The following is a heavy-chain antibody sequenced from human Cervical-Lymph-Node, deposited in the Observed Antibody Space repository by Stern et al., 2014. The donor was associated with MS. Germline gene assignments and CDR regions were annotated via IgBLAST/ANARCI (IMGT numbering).Heavy chain of an antibody. CDR3: ARDRGHGYSPFDY. D-gene: IGHD5-24*01. V-gene: IGHV4-59*01. CDR1: GGSISRYY. J-gene: IGHJ4*02. CDR2: IYYSGST. Sequence: QLQLQESGPGLVKPSETLSLTCTVSGGSISRYYWSWIRQPPGKGLEWIGYIYYSGSTNYNPSLKSRVTISVDTSKNQFSLKLSSVTAADTAVYYCARDRGHGYSPFDYWGQGTLVTVSS.